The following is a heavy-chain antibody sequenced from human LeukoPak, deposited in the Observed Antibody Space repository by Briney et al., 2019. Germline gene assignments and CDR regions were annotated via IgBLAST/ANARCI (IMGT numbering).Heavy chain of an antibody. Sequence: ASVKVSCKASGGTFSSYAISWVRQAPGQGLEWMGGIIPIFGTANYAQKFQGRVTITADESTSTAYMELSSLRSEDTAVYYCARGARSRVTTEFYFDYWGQGTLVTVSS. CDR3: ARGARSRVTTEFYFDY. CDR2: IIPIFGTA. V-gene: IGHV1-69*13. D-gene: IGHD4-17*01. J-gene: IGHJ4*02. CDR1: GGTFSSYA.